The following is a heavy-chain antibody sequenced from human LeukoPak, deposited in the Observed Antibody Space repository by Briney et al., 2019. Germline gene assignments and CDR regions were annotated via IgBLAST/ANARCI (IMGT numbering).Heavy chain of an antibody. CDR3: ARTLPDYANDY. CDR2: IWYDGSNK. D-gene: IGHD4-17*01. V-gene: IGHV3-33*01. J-gene: IGHJ4*02. CDR1: GFTFSSYG. Sequence: GGSLRLSCAASGFTFSSYGMHWVRQAPGKGLEWVAVIWYDGSNKYYADSVKGRFTISRDNSKNTLYLQMNSLRAEDTAVYYCARTLPDYANDYWGQGTLVTVSS.